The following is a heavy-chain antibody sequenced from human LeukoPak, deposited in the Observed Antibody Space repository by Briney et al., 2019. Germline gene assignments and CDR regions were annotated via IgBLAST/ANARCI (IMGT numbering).Heavy chain of an antibody. J-gene: IGHJ4*02. CDR2: IYYSGST. D-gene: IGHD4-23*01. V-gene: IGHV4-39*01. CDR3: ARARVGNSFDY. CDR1: GGSISSSSYY. Sequence: PSETLSLTCTVSGGSISSSSYYWGWIRQPPGKGLEWIGSIYYSGSTYYNTSLKSRVTISVDTSKNKFSLKLTSVNAADTAVYYCARARVGNSFDYWGQGTLVTVSS.